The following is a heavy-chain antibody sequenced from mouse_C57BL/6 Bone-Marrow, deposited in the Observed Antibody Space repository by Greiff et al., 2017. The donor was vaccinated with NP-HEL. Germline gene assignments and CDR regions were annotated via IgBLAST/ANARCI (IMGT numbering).Heavy chain of an antibody. CDR3: ARIPSYGNYSFAY. D-gene: IGHD2-10*01. CDR1: GFSLSTFGMG. Sequence: QVQLQQSGPGILQPSQTLSLTCSFSGFSLSTFGMGVGWIRQPSGKGLEWLAHIWWDDDKYYNPALKSRLTISKDTSKNQVFLKIANVDTADTATYYCARIPSYGNYSFAYWGQGTLVTVSA. J-gene: IGHJ3*01. CDR2: IWWDDDK. V-gene: IGHV8-8*01.